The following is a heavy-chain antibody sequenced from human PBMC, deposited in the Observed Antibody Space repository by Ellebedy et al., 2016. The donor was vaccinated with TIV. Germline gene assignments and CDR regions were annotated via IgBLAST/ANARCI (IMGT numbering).Heavy chain of an antibody. Sequence: GESLKISCTGSGYTFINYWIGWVRQMPGKGLEWMGTISPADSDTRYSPSFQGQVTISVDKSINTASLQWSSLKASDSAMYYCARHVGDGSHFDYWGQGTLVTVSS. J-gene: IGHJ4*02. CDR2: ISPADSDT. V-gene: IGHV5-51*01. CDR3: ARHVGDGSHFDY. D-gene: IGHD5-24*01. CDR1: GYTFINYW.